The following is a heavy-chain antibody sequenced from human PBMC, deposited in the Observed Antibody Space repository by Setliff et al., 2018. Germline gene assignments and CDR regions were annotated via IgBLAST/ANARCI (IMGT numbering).Heavy chain of an antibody. CDR1: DGSITDENSW. D-gene: IGHD6-19*01. J-gene: IGHJ5*02. Sequence: PSETLSLTCTVSDGSITDENSWWAWIRQPAGKRPEWLGLIYIRGGTDYNPSLKSRVTISLDTSRNQFSLNLTSVTAADTAVYYCAVDHVTNIAESGYGYTRVDPWGQGIPVTVSS. CDR3: AVDHVTNIAESGYGYTRVDP. CDR2: IYIRGGT. V-gene: IGHV4-61*02.